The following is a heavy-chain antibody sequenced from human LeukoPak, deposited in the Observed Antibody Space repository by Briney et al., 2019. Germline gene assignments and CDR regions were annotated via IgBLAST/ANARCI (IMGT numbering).Heavy chain of an antibody. V-gene: IGHV1-69*13. J-gene: IGHJ4*02. CDR3: ARGGWELLRFLYFDY. CDR1: GGTFSSYA. D-gene: IGHD1-26*01. Sequence: ASVKVSCKASGGTFSSYAISWVRQAPGQGLEWMGGIIPIFGTANYAQKFQGRVTITADESTSTAYMELSSLRSEDTAVYYCARGGWELLRFLYFDYWGQGTLVTVSS. CDR2: IIPIFGTA.